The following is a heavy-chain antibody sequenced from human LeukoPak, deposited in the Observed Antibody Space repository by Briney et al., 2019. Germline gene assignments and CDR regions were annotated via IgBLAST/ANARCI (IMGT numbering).Heavy chain of an antibody. CDR3: AKEGSRIAAAGTNYFDY. CDR1: GFTFSSYV. D-gene: IGHD6-13*01. V-gene: IGHV3-30*04. Sequence: GGSLRLSCAASGFTFSSYVMHWVRQAPGKGLEWVAIISYDGSNEYYADSVKGRLTISRDNSKNTLYLQMNSLRAEDTAVYYCAKEGSRIAAAGTNYFDYWGQGTLVTVSS. CDR2: ISYDGSNE. J-gene: IGHJ4*02.